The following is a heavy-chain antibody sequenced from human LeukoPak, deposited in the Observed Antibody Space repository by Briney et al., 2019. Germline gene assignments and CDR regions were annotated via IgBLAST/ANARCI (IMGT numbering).Heavy chain of an antibody. CDR1: GFTVSSNY. V-gene: IGHV3-7*01. CDR2: IKQDGSEK. Sequence: GGSLRLSCAASGFTVSSNYMTWVRQAPGKGLEWVANIKQDGSEKYYVDSVKGRFTISRDNAKNSLYLQMNSLRAEDTAVYYCASPYSGSYLFDYWGQGTLVTVSS. J-gene: IGHJ4*02. CDR3: ASPYSGSYLFDY. D-gene: IGHD1-26*01.